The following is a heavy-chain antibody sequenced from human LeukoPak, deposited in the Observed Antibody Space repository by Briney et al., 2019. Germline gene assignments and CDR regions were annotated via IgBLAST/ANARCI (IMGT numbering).Heavy chain of an antibody. V-gene: IGHV3-33*01. Sequence: GGSLRLSCAASGFTFSSYGMHWVRQAPGKGLEWVAVIWYDGSNKYYADSVKGRFTISKDNSKNTLYLQMNSLRAEDTAVYYCARDIYGSGPLDYWGQGTLVTVSS. CDR2: IWYDGSNK. D-gene: IGHD3-10*01. CDR3: ARDIYGSGPLDY. CDR1: GFTFSSYG. J-gene: IGHJ4*02.